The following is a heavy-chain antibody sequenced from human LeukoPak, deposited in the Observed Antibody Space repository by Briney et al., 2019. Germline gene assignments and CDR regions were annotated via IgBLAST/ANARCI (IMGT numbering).Heavy chain of an antibody. CDR1: GFSVSSNY. Sequence: GGSLRLSCSASGFSVSSNYMSWVRQAPGKGLEWVSVIYSGGNTNYADSVKGRFTISRDNSKNTLYLQMNSLRAEDTAVYYCAKSPGYDSLRYFDYWGQGTLVTVSS. J-gene: IGHJ4*02. D-gene: IGHD5-12*01. V-gene: IGHV3-53*01. CDR2: IYSGGNT. CDR3: AKSPGYDSLRYFDY.